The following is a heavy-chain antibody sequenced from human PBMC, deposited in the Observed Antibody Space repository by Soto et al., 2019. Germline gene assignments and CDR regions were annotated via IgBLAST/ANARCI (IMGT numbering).Heavy chain of an antibody. CDR2: IYHSGST. Sequence: QLQLQQSGSGLVKPSQTLSLTCTVSGASISSGPYSWNWLRQTPGKGLEWIGFIYHSGSTTYSPSPQDRGTIPLYKFPGPFPLILAAWDAAGTGVLFLAPGGIRERPEQFSAWGQGTLVVVSS. J-gene: IGHJ5*02. D-gene: IGHD3-3*01. CDR1: GASISSGPYS. V-gene: IGHV4-30-2*01. CDR3: APGGIRERPEQFSA.